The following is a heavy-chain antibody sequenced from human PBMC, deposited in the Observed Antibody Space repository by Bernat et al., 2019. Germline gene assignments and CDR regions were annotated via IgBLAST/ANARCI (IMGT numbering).Heavy chain of an antibody. CDR2: INNDGSRT. Sequence: EVHLVESGGGLVQPGGSLRLSCAASGFTSRSNWMHWVRQVPGKGLVWVSSINNDGSRTTYADSVKGRFTISRDNAGSTLYLQMNSLRVEDTAVYYCAGLCCTGLTSSDYWGQGTLVTVSS. V-gene: IGHV3-74*01. CDR3: AGLCCTGLTSSDY. J-gene: IGHJ4*01. CDR1: GFTSRSNW. D-gene: IGHD2-8*02.